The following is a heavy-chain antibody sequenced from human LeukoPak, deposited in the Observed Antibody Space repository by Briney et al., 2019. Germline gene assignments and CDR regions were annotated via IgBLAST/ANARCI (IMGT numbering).Heavy chain of an antibody. V-gene: IGHV1-69*04. CDR1: GGTFSSYA. J-gene: IGHJ4*02. D-gene: IGHD2-21*02. CDR3: AYCGGDCWFDY. CDR2: IIPILGIA. Sequence: WASVKVSCKASGGTFSSYAISWVRQAPGQGLEWMGRIIPILGIANYAQKFQGRVTITADKSTSTAYMELGSLRSEDTAVYYCAYCGGDCWFDYWGQGTLVTASS.